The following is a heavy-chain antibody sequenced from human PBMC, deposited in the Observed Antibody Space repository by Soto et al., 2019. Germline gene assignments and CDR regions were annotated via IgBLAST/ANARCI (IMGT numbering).Heavy chain of an antibody. CDR3: AKWLYGSGSYYNSFDY. Sequence: GGSLRLSCAASGFTFSSYAMSWVRQAPGKGLEWVSAISGSGGSTYYADSVKGRFTISRDNSKNTLYLQMNSLRAEDTAVYYCAKWLYGSGSYYNSFDYWGQGTLVTVSS. CDR2: ISGSGGST. D-gene: IGHD3-10*01. CDR1: GFTFSSYA. V-gene: IGHV3-23*01. J-gene: IGHJ4*02.